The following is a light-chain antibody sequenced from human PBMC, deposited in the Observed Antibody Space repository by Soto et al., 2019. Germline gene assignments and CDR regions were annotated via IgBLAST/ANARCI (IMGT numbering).Light chain of an antibody. Sequence: EIVLTQSPDTLSLSPGERVTLSCRASQSVTNSYLAWYQQKPGQGPRLLIHGASSRATGTPDRFSGSGSGTHFTLTISGLEPEDFAVYYCQQYGATPGTFGQGTKLDIK. CDR1: QSVTNSY. CDR2: GAS. J-gene: IGKJ1*01. V-gene: IGKV3-20*01. CDR3: QQYGATPGT.